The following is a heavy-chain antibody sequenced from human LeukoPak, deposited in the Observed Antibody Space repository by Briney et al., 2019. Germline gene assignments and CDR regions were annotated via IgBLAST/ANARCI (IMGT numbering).Heavy chain of an antibody. D-gene: IGHD6-19*01. CDR3: ARWYSSGWAFDY. V-gene: IGHV4-59*08. CDR1: GGSIIGYY. Sequence: SETLSLTCTVSGGSIIGYYWNWIRQPPGKGLEWIGYIHYSGSTKYNPSLKSRVTISVDTSKNQFSLKLSSVTAADTAVYYCARWYSSGWAFDYWGQGTLVTVSS. CDR2: IHYSGST. J-gene: IGHJ4*02.